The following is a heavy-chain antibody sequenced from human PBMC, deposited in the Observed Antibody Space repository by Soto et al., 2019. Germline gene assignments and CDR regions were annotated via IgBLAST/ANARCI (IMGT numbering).Heavy chain of an antibody. V-gene: IGHV1-69*13. J-gene: IGHJ4*02. CDR2: IIPIFGTA. CDR3: AREQSGHFDY. D-gene: IGHD6-19*01. Sequence: VASVKVSCKASGGTFSSYAISWVRQAPGQGLEWMGGIIPIFGTANYAQKFQGRVTITADESTSTAYMELSSLRSEDTAVYYCAREQSGHFDYWGQGTLVTVSS. CDR1: GGTFSSYA.